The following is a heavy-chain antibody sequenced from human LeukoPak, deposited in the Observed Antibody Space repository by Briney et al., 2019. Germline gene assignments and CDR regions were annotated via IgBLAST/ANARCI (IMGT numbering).Heavy chain of an antibody. D-gene: IGHD1-1*01. Sequence: PGGSLRLSCAASGFTFSSYNMNWVRQAPGKGLEWVSSISSSSSYIYYADSVKGRFTISRDNAKNSLYLQMNSLRAEDTAVYYCARVLSGTTDWFDPWGQGTLVTVSS. J-gene: IGHJ5*02. V-gene: IGHV3-21*01. CDR2: ISSSSSYI. CDR3: ARVLSGTTDWFDP. CDR1: GFTFSSYN.